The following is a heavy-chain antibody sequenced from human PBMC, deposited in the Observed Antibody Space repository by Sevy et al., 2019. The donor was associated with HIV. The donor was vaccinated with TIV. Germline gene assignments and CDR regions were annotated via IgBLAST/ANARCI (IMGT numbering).Heavy chain of an antibody. D-gene: IGHD2-15*01. J-gene: IGHJ5*02. Sequence: GGSLRLSCAASGFTFSNYAMTWVRQAPGKGLEWVSTISGPGGATYYADSVKGRFTISRDNSKNTLYLQMKSLRAEDTAVYYCAKVIEIVAVLSDTPKLGPWGQRTLVTVSS. CDR2: ISGPGGAT. CDR1: GFTFSNYA. V-gene: IGHV3-23*01. CDR3: AKVIEIVAVLSDTPKLGP.